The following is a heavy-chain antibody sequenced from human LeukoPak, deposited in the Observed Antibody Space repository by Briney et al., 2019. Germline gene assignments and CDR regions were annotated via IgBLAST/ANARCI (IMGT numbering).Heavy chain of an antibody. V-gene: IGHV6-1*01. Sequence: SQTLSLTCAISGDSVSSNSAAWNWIRESPSRGLEWLGRTYYRSKWYNDYAVSVKSRITINPDTSKNQFSLQLNSVTPEDTAVYYCARDNWNDDVRVENYWFDPWGQGTLVTVSS. CDR2: TYYRSKWYN. J-gene: IGHJ5*02. CDR3: ARDNWNDDVRVENYWFDP. D-gene: IGHD1-20*01. CDR1: GDSVSSNSAA.